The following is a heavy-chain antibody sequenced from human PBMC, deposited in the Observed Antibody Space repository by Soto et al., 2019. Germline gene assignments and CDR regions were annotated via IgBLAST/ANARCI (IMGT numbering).Heavy chain of an antibody. CDR3: ARETKWYCAYGMVA. J-gene: IGHJ6*02. CDR2: ISDDGSNK. Sequence: QVQLVESGGGVVQPGRSLRLSCAASGFTFSSYAMHWVRQAPGKGLEWVAVISDDGSNKYYADSVKGRFTISRDNSNHPLDRQMTSVKAEASAVYYCARETKWYCAYGMVAWGQGTTVTVSS. V-gene: IGHV3-30-3*01. CDR1: GFTFSSYA. D-gene: IGHD2-15*01.